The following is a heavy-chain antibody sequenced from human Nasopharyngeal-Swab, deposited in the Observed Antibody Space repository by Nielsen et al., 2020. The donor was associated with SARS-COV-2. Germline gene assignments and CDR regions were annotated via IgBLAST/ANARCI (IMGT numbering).Heavy chain of an antibody. CDR2: ISGDGGST. CDR3: AKVLTPVVTPDEDI. D-gene: IGHD4-23*01. J-gene: IGHJ3*02. CDR1: GFTLDDYA. V-gene: IGHV3-43*02. Sequence: GGSLRLSCAASGFTLDDYAMHWVRKAPGKGLERVSLISGDGGSTYYADSVKGRFTISRDNSKNSLYLQMNSLRTEDTALYYCAKVLTPVVTPDEDIWGQGTMVTVSS.